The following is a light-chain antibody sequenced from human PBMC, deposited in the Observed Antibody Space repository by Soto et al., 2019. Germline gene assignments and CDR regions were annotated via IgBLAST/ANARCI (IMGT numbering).Light chain of an antibody. CDR2: DAS. CDR1: QSISTW. Sequence: DIQMTQSPSALSASVGDRVTITCRASQSISTWLAWYQQKPGKAPKLLIYDASSLGSGVPSRFSGSGSGTEFTLTFSSLQPGDFAGYYCQQYHSYPWTFGQGTKVEI. V-gene: IGKV1-5*01. CDR3: QQYHSYPWT. J-gene: IGKJ1*01.